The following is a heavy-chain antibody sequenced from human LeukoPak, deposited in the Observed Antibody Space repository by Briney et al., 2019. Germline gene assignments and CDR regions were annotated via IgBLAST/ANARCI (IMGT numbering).Heavy chain of an antibody. CDR2: IRSKANSYAT. D-gene: IGHD4-23*01. J-gene: IGHJ5*02. CDR1: GFTFSGSA. Sequence: GGSLRLSCAASGFTFSGSAMHWVRQASGKGLKWVVRIRSKANSYATAYAASVKGRFTISRDDSKNTAYLQMNSLKTEDTAVYYCTRLYGGNRPWGQGTLVTVSS. CDR3: TRLYGGNRP. V-gene: IGHV3-73*01.